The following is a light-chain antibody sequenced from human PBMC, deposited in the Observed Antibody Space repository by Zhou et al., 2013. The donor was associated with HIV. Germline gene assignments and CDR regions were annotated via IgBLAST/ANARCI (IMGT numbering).Light chain of an antibody. J-gene: IGKJ2*01. CDR3: QHYGVSPYT. Sequence: EIVLTQSPATLSLSPGERATLSCRASRSVSSKLAWYQQKPGQSPRLLIYGASTRATGIPARFSGSGSGTEFTLTITSLEPEDFAVYYCQHYGVSPYTFGPGTKLEI. V-gene: IGKV3-20*01. CDR2: GAS. CDR1: RSVSSK.